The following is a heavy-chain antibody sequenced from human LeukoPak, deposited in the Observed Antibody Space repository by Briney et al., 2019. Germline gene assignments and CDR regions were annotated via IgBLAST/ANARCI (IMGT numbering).Heavy chain of an antibody. CDR1: GFTFSSYW. CDR2: IKQDGSEK. J-gene: IGHJ4*02. CDR3: ARGNPLWFGDFDY. D-gene: IGHD3-10*01. V-gene: IGHV3-7*01. Sequence: GGSLRLSCAASGFTFSSYWMSWVRQAPGKGLEWVANIKQDGSEKYYVDSVKGRFTISRDNAKNSLYLQMNSLRAEDTAVYYCARGNPLWFGDFDYWGQGTLVTVSS.